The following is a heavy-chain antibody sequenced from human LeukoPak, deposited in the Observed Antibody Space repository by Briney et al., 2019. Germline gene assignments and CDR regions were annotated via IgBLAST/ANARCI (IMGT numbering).Heavy chain of an antibody. V-gene: IGHV1-2*02. J-gene: IGHJ4*02. Sequence: GASVKVSCKASGYTFTGYYMHWVRQAPGQGLEWMGWINPNSGGTNYAQKLQGRVTMTTDTSTSTAYMELRSLRSDDTAVYYCARDVYSGYDNLIGGSPGDYWGQGTLVTVSS. D-gene: IGHD5-12*01. CDR2: INPNSGGT. CDR3: ARDVYSGYDNLIGGSPGDY. CDR1: GYTFTGYY.